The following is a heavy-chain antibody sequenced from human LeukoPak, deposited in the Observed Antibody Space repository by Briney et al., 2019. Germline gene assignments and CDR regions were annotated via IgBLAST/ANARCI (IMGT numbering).Heavy chain of an antibody. CDR1: GGSISSGGYY. CDR2: IYYSGST. V-gene: IGHV4-31*03. CDR3: ARERVQLWLAN. D-gene: IGHD5-18*01. Sequence: SETLSLTCTVSGGSISSGGYYWSWIRQHPGKGLEWIGYIYYSGSTYSNPSLKSRLTISVDTSKNQFSLKLSSVTAADTAVYYCARERVQLWLANWGQGTLVTVSS. J-gene: IGHJ4*02.